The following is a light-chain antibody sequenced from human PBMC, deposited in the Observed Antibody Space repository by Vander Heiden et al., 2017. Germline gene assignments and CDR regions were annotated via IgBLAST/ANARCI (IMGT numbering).Light chain of an antibody. Sequence: QSVLTQPPSASGTPGQRVLISCSGSSPNLGPNTVHWYQQLPGTAPRLLIYSDRQRPSGVPDRFSGSKSGTSAFLAISGLQSEDEADYYCAAWDDSLNGPVFGTGTQVTVL. CDR3: AAWDDSLNGPV. CDR1: SPNLGPNT. CDR2: SDR. V-gene: IGLV1-44*01. J-gene: IGLJ1*01.